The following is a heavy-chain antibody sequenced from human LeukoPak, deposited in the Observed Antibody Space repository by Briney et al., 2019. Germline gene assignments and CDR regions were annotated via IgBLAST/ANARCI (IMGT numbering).Heavy chain of an antibody. Sequence: PSETLSLTCAVSGASISSHFWNWIRQPAGKGLEWIGRIYNTGSANYNPSLKSRVTMSLDTSRNQISLKLTSVTAAGTAVYYCARDVFFRAHNWFDPWGQGTLVTVSS. J-gene: IGHJ5*02. V-gene: IGHV4-4*07. CDR2: IYNTGSA. D-gene: IGHD2/OR15-2a*01. CDR3: ARDVFFRAHNWFDP. CDR1: GASISSHF.